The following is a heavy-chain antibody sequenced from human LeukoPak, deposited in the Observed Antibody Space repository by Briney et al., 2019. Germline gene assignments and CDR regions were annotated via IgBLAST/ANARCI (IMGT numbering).Heavy chain of an antibody. V-gene: IGHV4-4*07. Sequence: SKTLSLTCTVSGGSITSSYYWSWIRQPAGKGLEWIGRIYTSGSTNCNPSLKRLVTISVDTSKSQFSLKLSSVTAADTAVYYCARWGYYDSSGYLDYWGQGTLVTVSS. D-gene: IGHD3-22*01. CDR2: IYTSGST. CDR1: GGSITSSYY. J-gene: IGHJ4*02. CDR3: ARWGYYDSSGYLDY.